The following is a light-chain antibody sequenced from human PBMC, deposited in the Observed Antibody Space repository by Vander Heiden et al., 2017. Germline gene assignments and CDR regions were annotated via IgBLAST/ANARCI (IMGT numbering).Light chain of an antibody. Sequence: DIQMTPSPSSLSPSVGDRVTITCRASQTISHYVNWYQQKPGKAPKLLIFAASSLKNGAPSRSSGSGSGTDFTLTISGLQPEDFANYYCQQSYNSPRTFGQGTMLEIK. CDR2: AAS. J-gene: IGKJ1*01. V-gene: IGKV1-39*01. CDR1: QTISHY. CDR3: QQSYNSPRT.